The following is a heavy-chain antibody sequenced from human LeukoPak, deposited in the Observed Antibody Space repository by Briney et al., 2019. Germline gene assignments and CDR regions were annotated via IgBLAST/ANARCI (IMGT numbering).Heavy chain of an antibody. CDR1: GYTFTSSG. V-gene: IGHV1-18*01. Sequence: GASVKVSSKASGYTFTSSGIRWVRQAPGQGLEWMGWITAYNGNTNSAQKLQGRVTMTTDTSTSTAYMELRGLRSDDTAVYYCARFLANWFDPWGQGTLVTVSS. CDR3: ARFLANWFDP. J-gene: IGHJ5*02. CDR2: ITAYNGNT.